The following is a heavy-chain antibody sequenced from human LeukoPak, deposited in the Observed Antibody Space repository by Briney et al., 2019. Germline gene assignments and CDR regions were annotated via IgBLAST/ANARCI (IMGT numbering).Heavy chain of an antibody. Sequence: KPGGSLRLSCAASGFTFNNAWMSWVRQAPGKGLEWDGRIKSKSVGGTTDYAEPVKGRFTISRDDSKNTLYLEMNSLKTEDTAVYYCTTAPAGTFDYWGQGTLVTVSS. D-gene: IGHD1-26*01. J-gene: IGHJ4*02. CDR2: IKSKSVGGTT. V-gene: IGHV3-15*01. CDR3: TTAPAGTFDY. CDR1: GFTFNNAW.